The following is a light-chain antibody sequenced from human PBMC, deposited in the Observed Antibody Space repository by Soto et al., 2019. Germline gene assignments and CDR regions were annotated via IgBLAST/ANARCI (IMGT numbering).Light chain of an antibody. V-gene: IGKV3-15*01. CDR1: QSVRDN. CDR2: SAS. CDR3: QQYENWPLT. J-gene: IGKJ4*01. Sequence: EIGMTQSPATLSVSPGERATLSCRASQSVRDNLAWYQQKPGQTPRLLIYSASTRATGIPARFSGSGSGTEFTLTISSLQSEDFAIYYCQQYENWPLTFGGGTKVEIK.